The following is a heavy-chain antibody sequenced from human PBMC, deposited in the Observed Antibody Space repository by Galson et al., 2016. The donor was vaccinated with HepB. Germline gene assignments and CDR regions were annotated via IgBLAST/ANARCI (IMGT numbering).Heavy chain of an antibody. CDR2: MYYSGNT. Sequence: SETLSLTCTVSGGSVSRGSYYWTWLRQPPGKGLEWIGYMYYSGNTNYNPSLKSRATISADTSKNQFSLKLSSVTAADTAVYYCAREAAMALDYWGQGILVTVSS. V-gene: IGHV4-61*01. CDR3: AREAAMALDY. J-gene: IGHJ4*02. CDR1: GGSVSRGSYY. D-gene: IGHD5-18*01.